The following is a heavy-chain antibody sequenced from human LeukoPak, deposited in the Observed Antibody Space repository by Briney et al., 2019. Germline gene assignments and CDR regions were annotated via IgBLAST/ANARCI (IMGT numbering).Heavy chain of an antibody. V-gene: IGHV4-61*02. D-gene: IGHD6-13*01. CDR3: ARDRYSSSWAFDY. J-gene: IGHJ4*02. CDR1: GGSISRSSYY. Sequence: PSETLSLTCTVSGGSISRSSYYWGWIRQPAGKGLEWIGRIYTSGSTNYNPSLKSRVTMSVDTSKNQFSLKLSSVTAADTAVYYCARDRYSSSWAFDYWGQGTLVTVSS. CDR2: IYTSGST.